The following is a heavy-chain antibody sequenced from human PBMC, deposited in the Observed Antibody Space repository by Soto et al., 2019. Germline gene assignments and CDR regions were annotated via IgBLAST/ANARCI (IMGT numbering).Heavy chain of an antibody. V-gene: IGHV3-23*04. J-gene: IGHJ4*02. CDR2: ISGSGGST. CDR1: GFTFKSSG. CDR3: AQAAVGLYYYDFDY. D-gene: IGHD3-22*01. Sequence: VQLVESGGGVVQPGRSLRLSCVASGFTFKSSGMHWVRQAPGKGLEWVSAISGSGGSTYYADSVKGRFTISRDNSKNTLYLQMNCLRAEDTAVYYCAQAAVGLYYYDFDYWGQGTLVTVSS.